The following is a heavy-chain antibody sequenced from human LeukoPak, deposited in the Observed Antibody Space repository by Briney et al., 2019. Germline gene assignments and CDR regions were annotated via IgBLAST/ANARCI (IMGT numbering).Heavy chain of an antibody. CDR3: ARDAQQLVAFDI. CDR2: IYSGGST. Sequence: PGGSLRLSCAASGVTVSSNYMSWVRQAPGKGLEWVSVIYSGGSTYYADSVKGRFTISRDNSKNTLYLQMNSLRAEDTAVYYCARDAQQLVAFDIWGQGTMVTVSS. CDR1: GVTVSSNY. D-gene: IGHD6-13*01. J-gene: IGHJ3*02. V-gene: IGHV3-66*01.